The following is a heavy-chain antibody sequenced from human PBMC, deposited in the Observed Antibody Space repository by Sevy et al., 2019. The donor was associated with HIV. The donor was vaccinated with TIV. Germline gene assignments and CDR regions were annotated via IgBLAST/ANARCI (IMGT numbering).Heavy chain of an antibody. Sequence: GGSLRLSCAASGFTFSSYAMHWVRQAPGKGLEWVAVISYDGSNKYYADSVKGRFTISRDNSKNTLYLQMKSLRAEDTAVYYCASGIPAAIHSAYYYYYGMDVWGQGTTVTVSS. CDR2: ISYDGSNK. CDR1: GFTFSSYA. CDR3: ASGIPAAIHSAYYYYYGMDV. J-gene: IGHJ6*02. V-gene: IGHV3-30*04. D-gene: IGHD2-2*02.